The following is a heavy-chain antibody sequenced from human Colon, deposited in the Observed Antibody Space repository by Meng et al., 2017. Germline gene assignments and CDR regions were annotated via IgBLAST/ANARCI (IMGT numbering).Heavy chain of an antibody. CDR1: GFTFTNAA. V-gene: IGHV3-15*02. D-gene: IGHD2/OR15-2a*01. J-gene: IGHJ4*02. Sequence: EVQLVESGGALVKPGGSIRLSCASSGFTFTNAAMTWVRQAPGTGLEWVGSIKRKADGETVEYAAPVKDRFTISRDNSEDTVYLQMNSLKAEDTAIYYCATDLVLASFYQYWGQGTLVTVSS. CDR3: ATDLVLASFYQY. CDR2: IKRKADGETV.